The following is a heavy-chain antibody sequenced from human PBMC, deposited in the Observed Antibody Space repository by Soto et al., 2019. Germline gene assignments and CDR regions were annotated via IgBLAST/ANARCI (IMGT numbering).Heavy chain of an antibody. D-gene: IGHD1-26*01. CDR1: GFTFSSYA. V-gene: IGHV3-23*01. CDR3: AKASRGGTYYQLDY. Sequence: EVQLLESGGGLVQPGGSLRLSCAASGFTFSSYAMSWVRQAPEKGLEWVSSFSGSGGSTQHADSVKGRFTISRDNWKNTLYLQMISLRDEDTAVYYCAKASRGGTYYQLDYWGQGTLVTVSS. CDR2: FSGSGGST. J-gene: IGHJ4*02.